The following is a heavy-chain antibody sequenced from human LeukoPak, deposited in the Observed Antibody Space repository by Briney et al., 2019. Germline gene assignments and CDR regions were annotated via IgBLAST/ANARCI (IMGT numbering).Heavy chain of an antibody. V-gene: IGHV4-59*01. CDR1: GGSISSYY. CDR3: ARNGRRVGYYEP. J-gene: IGHJ4*02. CDR2: IYYSGST. D-gene: IGHD3-22*01. Sequence: ASETLSLTCTVSGGSISSYYWSWIRQPPGKGLEWIGYIYYSGSTNYNPSLKSRVTISVDTSKNQFSLKLSSVTAADTAVYYCARNGRRVGYYEPWGQGTLVTVSS.